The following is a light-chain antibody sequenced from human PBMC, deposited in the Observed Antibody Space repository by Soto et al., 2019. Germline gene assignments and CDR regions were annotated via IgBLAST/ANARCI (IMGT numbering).Light chain of an antibody. CDR1: SSDVGGYNY. CDR2: DVS. J-gene: IGLJ1*01. Sequence: QSVLTQPASGSGSPGQSITISCTGTSSDVGGYNYVSWYQQHPGKAPKLMIYDVSNRPSGVSNRFSGSKSGNTASLTISGLQAEDEADYYCSSYTSSSIFYVFGTGTKVTVL. V-gene: IGLV2-14*01. CDR3: SSYTSSSIFYV.